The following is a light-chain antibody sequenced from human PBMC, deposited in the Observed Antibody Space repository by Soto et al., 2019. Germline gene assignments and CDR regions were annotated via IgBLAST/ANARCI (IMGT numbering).Light chain of an antibody. J-gene: IGLJ1*01. V-gene: IGLV2-23*01. CDR1: SSDVGRYNL. Sequence: QSALTQPASVSGSPGQSITISCTGTSSDVGRYNLVSWYQQHPGKAPKLMIYECSKRPSGVSNRFSGSKSGNAASLTISGLPAEDEADYYCCSYAGSSTSYVFGTGTKLTVL. CDR3: CSYAGSSTSYV. CDR2: ECS.